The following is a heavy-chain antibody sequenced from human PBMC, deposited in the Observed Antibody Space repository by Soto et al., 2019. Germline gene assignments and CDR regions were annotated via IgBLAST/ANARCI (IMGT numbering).Heavy chain of an antibody. D-gene: IGHD2-15*01. J-gene: IGHJ4*02. CDR1: GGTFSSYA. V-gene: IGHV1-69*05. Sequence: ASVKVSCKASGGTFSSYAISWVRQAPGQGLEWMGGIIPIFGTANYAQKFQGRVTITRDTSASTAYMELSSLRSEDTAVYYCARDLGGWPEYWGQGTLVTVSS. CDR3: ARDLGGWPEY. CDR2: IIPIFGTA.